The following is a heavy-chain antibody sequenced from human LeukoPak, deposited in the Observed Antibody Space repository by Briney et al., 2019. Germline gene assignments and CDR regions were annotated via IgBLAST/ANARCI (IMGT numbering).Heavy chain of an antibody. V-gene: IGHV3-23*01. CDR3: AKNWRDIVLGDAFDI. J-gene: IGHJ3*02. Sequence: PGGSLRLSCATSGFSFSSYAMSWVRQAPGKGLEWVSAMSSSDDGRYYAASVRGRFTISRDTSRSTLYLQMNSLRAEDAAVYYCAKNWRDIVLGDAFDIWGQGTMVTVSS. D-gene: IGHD2-8*01. CDR1: GFSFSSYA. CDR2: MSSSDDGR.